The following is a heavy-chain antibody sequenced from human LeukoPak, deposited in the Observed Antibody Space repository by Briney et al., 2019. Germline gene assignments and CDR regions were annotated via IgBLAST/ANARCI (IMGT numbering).Heavy chain of an antibody. CDR3: ARLSHYDSSGTDY. CDR2: IIPIFGTA. D-gene: IGHD3-22*01. J-gene: IGHJ4*02. V-gene: IGHV1-69*13. Sequence: VASVNVSCKASGGTFSSYAISWVRQAPGQGLEWMGGIIPIFGTANYAQKFQGRVTITAGESTSTAYMELSSLRSEDTAVYYCARLSHYDSSGTDYWGQGTLVTVSS. CDR1: GGTFSSYA.